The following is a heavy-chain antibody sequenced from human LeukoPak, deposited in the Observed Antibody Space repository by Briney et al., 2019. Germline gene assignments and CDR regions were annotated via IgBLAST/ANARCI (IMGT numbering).Heavy chain of an antibody. CDR2: ISWNSGTI. J-gene: IGHJ4*02. CDR1: GFTFDDYA. CDR3: AKDTRGGYTYGLGIDY. D-gene: IGHD5-18*01. V-gene: IGHV3-9*01. Sequence: GGSLRLSCAASGFTFDDYAMHWVRQGPGKGLEWVSGISWNSGTIDYADSVKGRFTISRDNAKNSLYLEMNSLRAEDTALYYCAKDTRGGYTYGLGIDYWGQGTLVTVSS.